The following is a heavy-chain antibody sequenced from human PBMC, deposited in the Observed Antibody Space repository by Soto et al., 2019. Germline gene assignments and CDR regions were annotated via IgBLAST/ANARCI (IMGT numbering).Heavy chain of an antibody. CDR3: TYCSSTSCYLY. J-gene: IGHJ4*02. Sequence: GGSLRLSCAASGFTFSTYAMSWVRQAPGGGLEWVSTISGSGGSTYYADSVKGRFTISRDNSENTLYLQMNSLRAEDTAVYYCTYCSSTSCYLYWGQGTLVTVFS. D-gene: IGHD2-2*01. CDR2: ISGSGGST. V-gene: IGHV3-23*01. CDR1: GFTFSTYA.